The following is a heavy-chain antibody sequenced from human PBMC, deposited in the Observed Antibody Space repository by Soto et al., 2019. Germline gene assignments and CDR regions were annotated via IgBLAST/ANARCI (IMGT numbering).Heavy chain of an antibody. CDR1: GFTFSTYA. CDR2: ISGSGGRA. D-gene: IGHD1-1*01. V-gene: IGHV3-23*01. Sequence: EVQLLESGGGLVQPGGSLRLSCAASGFTFSTYAMSWVRQAPGKGLEWVSGISGSGGRAYYADSVEGRFSISRDNSENTRYLQMNSLRADDTAVYYCAKAQLLSPTDLWGRDTLVTVSS. J-gene: IGHJ2*01. CDR3: AKAQLLSPTDL.